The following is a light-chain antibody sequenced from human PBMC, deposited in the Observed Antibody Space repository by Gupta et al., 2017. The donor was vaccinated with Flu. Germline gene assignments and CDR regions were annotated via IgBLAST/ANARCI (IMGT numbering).Light chain of an antibody. CDR2: TND. J-gene: IGLJ3*02. CDR1: RSNIGDNF. CDR3: VVWDDSVNGWV. Sequence: QSVVTQPPSASRTPGQRVTISCSGSRSNIGDNFVNWYQQLPGTAPKLLLYTNDQRPSGVPDRFSGSKSGTSASLAISGLQSEDEADYYCVVWDDSVNGWVFGGGTKLTVL. V-gene: IGLV1-44*01.